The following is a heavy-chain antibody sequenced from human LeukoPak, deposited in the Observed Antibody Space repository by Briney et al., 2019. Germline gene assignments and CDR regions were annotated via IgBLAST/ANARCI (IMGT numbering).Heavy chain of an antibody. J-gene: IGHJ4*02. CDR3: ARVYYDILTGYYTLDY. D-gene: IGHD3-9*01. Sequence: GGSLRLSCAASGFTFSSYWMSWVRQAPGKGLEWVANIKQDGSEKYYVDSVKGRFTISRDNAKNSLYLQMNSLRAEDTAVYYCARVYYDILTGYYTLDYWGQGTLVTVSS. CDR1: GFTFSSYW. CDR2: IKQDGSEK. V-gene: IGHV3-7*01.